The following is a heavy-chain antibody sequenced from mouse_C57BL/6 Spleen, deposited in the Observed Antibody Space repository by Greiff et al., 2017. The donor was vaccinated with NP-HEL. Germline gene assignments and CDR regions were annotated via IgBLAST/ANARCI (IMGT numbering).Heavy chain of an antibody. D-gene: IGHD2-4*01. CDR3: AIDSYDYGGFAY. V-gene: IGHV1-74*01. Sequence: QVQLQQPGAELVKPGASVKVSCKASGYTFTSYWMHWVKQRPGQGLEWIGRIHPSDSETNYNQKFKGKATLTVDKSYSTAYMQLSSLTSEDSAVYYGAIDSYDYGGFAYWGQGTLVTVSA. J-gene: IGHJ3*01. CDR2: IHPSDSET. CDR1: GYTFTSYW.